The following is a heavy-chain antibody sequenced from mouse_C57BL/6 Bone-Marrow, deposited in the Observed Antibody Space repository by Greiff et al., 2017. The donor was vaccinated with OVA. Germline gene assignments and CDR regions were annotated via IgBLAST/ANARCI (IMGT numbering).Heavy chain of an antibody. CDR3: ARYRAYFDY. Sequence: VQLQQSGPGLVKPSQSLSLTCSVTGYSITSGYYWNWIRQFPGNKLEWMGYISYDGSNNYNPSLKNRISITRDTSKNQFFLKLNSVTTEDTATYYCARYRAYFDYWGQGTTLTVSS. CDR2: ISYDGSN. V-gene: IGHV3-6*01. CDR1: GYSITSGYY. J-gene: IGHJ2*01. D-gene: IGHD3-1*01.